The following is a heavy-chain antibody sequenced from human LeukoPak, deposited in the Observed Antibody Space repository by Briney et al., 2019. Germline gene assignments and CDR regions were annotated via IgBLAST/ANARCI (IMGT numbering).Heavy chain of an antibody. V-gene: IGHV3-20*04. Sequence: PGGSLRLSCAASGFTFDDYGMSWLRQAPGKGLEWVSGINWNGGSTGYADSVKGRFTISRDDAKNSLYLQINSLRAEDTALYYCARDPHLIGRGGGLWGQGTLVTVSS. CDR2: INWNGGST. CDR3: ARDPHLIGRGGGL. CDR1: GFTFDDYG. D-gene: IGHD3-10*01. J-gene: IGHJ4*02.